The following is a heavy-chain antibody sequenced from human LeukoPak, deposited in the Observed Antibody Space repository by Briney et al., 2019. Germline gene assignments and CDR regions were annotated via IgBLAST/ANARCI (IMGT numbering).Heavy chain of an antibody. Sequence: PSETLSLTCTVSGGSINSKSNYWGWVRQPPGKGLGWIGTIHYSGTTYYNPSLKSRVTISLDTSKNQFSLKVRSVTAADTAVYYCARGFDSKSTYFDYWGQGTLVTVSS. CDR3: ARGFDSKSTYFDY. V-gene: IGHV4-39*07. D-gene: IGHD5-12*01. J-gene: IGHJ4*02. CDR2: IHYSGTT. CDR1: GGSINSKSNY.